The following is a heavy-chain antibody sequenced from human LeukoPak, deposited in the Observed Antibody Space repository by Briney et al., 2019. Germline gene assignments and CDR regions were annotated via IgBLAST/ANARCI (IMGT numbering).Heavy chain of an antibody. CDR3: ARHVYCNNGICSDY. J-gene: IGHJ4*02. V-gene: IGHV4-59*08. CDR1: GGSISSYS. D-gene: IGHD2-8*01. CDR2: LYYSGST. Sequence: SETLSLTCTVSGGSISSYSLNWIRQPPGRGLEWIGNLYYSGSTNYNPSLKSRVTMSVDTSKNQLSLTLSSLTAADTAVYYCARHVYCNNGICSDYWGQGTLVTVSS.